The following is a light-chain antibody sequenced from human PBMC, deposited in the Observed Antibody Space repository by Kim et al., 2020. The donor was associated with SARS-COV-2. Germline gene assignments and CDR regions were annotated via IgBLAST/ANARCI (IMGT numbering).Light chain of an antibody. CDR2: GKN. J-gene: IGLJ1*01. CDR1: SLRSYY. V-gene: IGLV3-19*01. Sequence: SSELTQDPAVSVALGQTVRITCQGDSLRSYYASWYQQKPGQAPVLVIYGKNNRPSGIPDRFSGSSSGNTASLTITGAQAEDEADYYCNSRDSSGNPYCFG. CDR3: NSRDSSGNPYC.